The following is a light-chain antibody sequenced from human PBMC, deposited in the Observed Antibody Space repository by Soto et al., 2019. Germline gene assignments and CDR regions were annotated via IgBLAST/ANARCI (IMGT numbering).Light chain of an antibody. CDR1: EKIYGN. V-gene: IGKV3-11*01. Sequence: VVMTQSPATLSVSPGERATLSCRASEKIYGNLVWYQQKPGQAPRLLIYDASNRATGIPARFSGSGSGTDFTLTISSLETEDFAVYYCQQRSNWPLTFGGGTKVDIK. CDR3: QQRSNWPLT. CDR2: DAS. J-gene: IGKJ4*01.